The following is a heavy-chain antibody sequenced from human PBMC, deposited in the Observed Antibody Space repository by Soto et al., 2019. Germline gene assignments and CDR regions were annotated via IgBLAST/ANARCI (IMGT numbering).Heavy chain of an antibody. CDR2: IIPIFGTT. CDR1: GGTFSSYA. Sequence: QVQLVQSGAEVKKPGSSVKVSCKASGGTFSSYAISWVRQAPGQGLEWMGGIIPIFGTTNYAQKFQGRVTITADESTGTAYMELSSLRSEDTAVYYCAGVGISHRARGYFDYWGQGTLDTVSS. D-gene: IGHD1-20*01. J-gene: IGHJ4*02. CDR3: AGVGISHRARGYFDY. V-gene: IGHV1-69*12.